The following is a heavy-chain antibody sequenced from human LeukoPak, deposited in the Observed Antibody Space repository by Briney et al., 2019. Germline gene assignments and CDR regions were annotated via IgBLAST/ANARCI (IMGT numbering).Heavy chain of an antibody. J-gene: IGHJ5*02. CDR3: AIGGSSGYFLDL. Sequence: GGSPRLSCAASGFLFNNYGLVWVRQATGEGLEWVAGISNDGGGTTYADFVKGRFTISRDNSKNTLFLHMNSLRAEDTALYYCAIGGSSGYFLDLWGQGTLVTVSS. CDR1: GFLFNNYG. D-gene: IGHD3-22*01. V-gene: IGHV3-23*01. CDR2: ISNDGGGT.